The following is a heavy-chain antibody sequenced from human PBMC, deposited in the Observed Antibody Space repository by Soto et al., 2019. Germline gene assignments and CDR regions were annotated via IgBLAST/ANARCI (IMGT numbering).Heavy chain of an antibody. Sequence: LVDSLKISCKCSGFTFTSYWIAWVRQMPGKGLEWMGIIYPGDSDSSYSPSFQGQVTISADKSINTAYLHWSSLKASDTAIYYCAKHEGYCSTTTCSHFDYWGQGILIT. D-gene: IGHD2-2*01. CDR3: AKHEGYCSTTTCSHFDY. J-gene: IGHJ4*02. CDR2: IYPGDSDS. V-gene: IGHV5-51*01. CDR1: GFTFTSYW.